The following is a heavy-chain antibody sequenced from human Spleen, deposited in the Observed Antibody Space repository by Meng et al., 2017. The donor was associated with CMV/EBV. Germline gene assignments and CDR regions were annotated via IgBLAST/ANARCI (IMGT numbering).Heavy chain of an antibody. CDR3: ARADSSGYFALLDF. V-gene: IGHV1-2*02. D-gene: IGHD3-22*01. J-gene: IGHJ4*02. Sequence: ASVKVSCKASGGTFSTYTFNWVRQAPGQGLEWMGWLNPNSGGTNFAQSFQGRVTMTRDTSIATAYVELTRLRSDDTAIYYCARADSSGYFALLDFWGQGALVTVSS. CDR2: LNPNSGGT. CDR1: GGTFSTYT.